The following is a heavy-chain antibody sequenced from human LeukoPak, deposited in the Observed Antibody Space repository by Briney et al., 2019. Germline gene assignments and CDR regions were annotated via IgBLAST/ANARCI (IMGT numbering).Heavy chain of an antibody. CDR1: GFTFSDYY. CDR2: IAGSGGAI. J-gene: IGHJ4*02. V-gene: IGHV3-11*01. D-gene: IGHD3-22*01. CDR3: ARESGYYDRSGYYPLAY. Sequence: GGSLRLSCAASGFTFSDYYMTWIRQAPGKGLEWVSHIAGSGGAIRYADSVKGRFTISRDNAKQSLYLQMNSLTAEDTAVYYCARESGYYDRSGYYPLAYWGQGTLVTVSS.